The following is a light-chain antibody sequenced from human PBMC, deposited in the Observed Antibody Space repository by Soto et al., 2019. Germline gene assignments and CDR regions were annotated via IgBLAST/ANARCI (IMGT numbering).Light chain of an antibody. V-gene: IGKV1-5*01. Sequence: DIQMPQSPSTLSGPVGARVTITCRASQTISSWLAWYQQKPGKAHKLLIYAAYSLQSGVQSRFSGSGSGTDFTLTIRSLQPEDCATYYCKHYNSYSEAFGQGTKVDIK. CDR2: AAY. CDR1: QTISSW. J-gene: IGKJ1*01. CDR3: KHYNSYSEA.